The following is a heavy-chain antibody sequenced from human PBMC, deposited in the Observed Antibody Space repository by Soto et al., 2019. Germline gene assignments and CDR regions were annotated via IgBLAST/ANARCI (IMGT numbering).Heavy chain of an antibody. D-gene: IGHD2-15*01. CDR2: IYYSGST. CDR1: GGSISSYY. J-gene: IGHJ6*03. Sequence: SETLSLTCTVSGGSISSYYWSWIRQPPGKGLEWIGYIYYSGSTNYNPSLKSRVTISVDTSKNQFSLKLSSVTAADTAVYYCARGYCSGGSCSTYYYYYYMDVWGKGTTVTVSS. V-gene: IGHV4-59*01. CDR3: ARGYCSGGSCSTYYYYYYMDV.